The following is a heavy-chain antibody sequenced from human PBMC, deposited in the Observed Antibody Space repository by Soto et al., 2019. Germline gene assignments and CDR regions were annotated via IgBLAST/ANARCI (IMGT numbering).Heavy chain of an antibody. J-gene: IGHJ6*02. CDR3: ARRAPTGGYVDYYYYGMDV. CDR2: IWYDGSNK. D-gene: IGHD5-12*01. V-gene: IGHV3-33*01. CDR1: GFTFSSYG. Sequence: QVQLVESGGGVVQPGRSLRLSCAASGFTFSSYGMHWVRQAPGKGLEWVAVIWYDGSNKYYADSVKGRFTISRDNSKKTLYLQMNSLRAEDTAVYYCARRAPTGGYVDYYYYGMDVWGQGTTVTVSS.